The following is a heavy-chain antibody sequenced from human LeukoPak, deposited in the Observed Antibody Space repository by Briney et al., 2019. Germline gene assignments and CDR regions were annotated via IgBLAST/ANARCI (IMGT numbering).Heavy chain of an antibody. CDR1: GVSISSYY. CDR2: IYATGST. J-gene: IGHJ5*02. D-gene: IGHD3-10*01. Sequence: PSGTLCLTCAASGVSISSYYWSWIRQPPGKGLEWIGYIYATGSTNYNPSLKSRVTISVDTSKNQFSLNLRSVTAADTAVYYCARHGSVRSPLGPWGQGTLVTVSS. CDR3: ARHGSVRSPLGP. V-gene: IGHV4-4*09.